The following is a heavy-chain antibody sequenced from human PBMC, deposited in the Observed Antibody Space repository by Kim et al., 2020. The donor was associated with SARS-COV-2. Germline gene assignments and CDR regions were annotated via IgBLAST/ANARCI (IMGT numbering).Heavy chain of an antibody. CDR1: GFRFGGYT. CDR2: ISGSSDAR. Sequence: GGSLRLSCAGSGFRFGGYTMNWVRQAPGKGLEWVTFISGSSDARSYVDSAKGRFSISRDNADNSLYLQMNILRDEATAVYYCSRIVGGCTEGSCYSEY. J-gene: IGHJ1*01. V-gene: IGHV3-48*02. D-gene: IGHD2-21*01. CDR3: SRIVGGCTEGSCYSEY.